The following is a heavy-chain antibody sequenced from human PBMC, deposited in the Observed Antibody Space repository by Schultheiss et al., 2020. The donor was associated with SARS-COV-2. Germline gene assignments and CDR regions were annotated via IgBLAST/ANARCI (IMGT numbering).Heavy chain of an antibody. CDR2: IKSKTDGGTT. D-gene: IGHD2-15*01. Sequence: GGSLRLSCAASGFTFSNAWMSWVRQAPGKGLEWVGRIKSKTDGGTTDYAAPVKGRFTISRDDSKNTLYLQMNSLKTEDTAVYYCAKGRVVVAATYFDYWGQGTLVTVSS. V-gene: IGHV3-15*01. CDR3: AKGRVVVAATYFDY. CDR1: GFTFSNAW. J-gene: IGHJ4*02.